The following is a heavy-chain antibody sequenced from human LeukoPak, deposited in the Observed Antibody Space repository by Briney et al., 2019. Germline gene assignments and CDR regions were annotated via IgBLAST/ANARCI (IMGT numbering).Heavy chain of an antibody. CDR2: IYYSGST. D-gene: IGHD6-6*01. J-gene: IGHJ1*01. CDR3: ARGQRRAARRGHFQH. CDR1: GGSMSSYY. Sequence: SETLSLTCTVSGGSMSSYYWSWIRQPPGKGLEWIGYIYYSGSTDYNPSLKSRVTISVDTSKNQFSLKLSSVTAADTAVYYCARGQRRAARRGHFQHCGQGTLVTVSS. V-gene: IGHV4-59*01.